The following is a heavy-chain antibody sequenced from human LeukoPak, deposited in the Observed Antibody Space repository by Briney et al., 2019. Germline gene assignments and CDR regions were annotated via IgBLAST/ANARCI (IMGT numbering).Heavy chain of an antibody. CDR3: ARARVIPSSFDD. J-gene: IGHJ4*02. CDR2: IYTSGRT. CDR1: GGSITFGSYY. Sequence: SQTLSLTCTVSGGSITFGSYYWTWIRQPAGKGLEWIGRIYTSGRTFYNPSLKSRVTISMDTSMNQFSLRLNSVTAADTAVYYCARARVIPSSFDDWGQGALVTVSS. V-gene: IGHV4-61*02. D-gene: IGHD3-16*02.